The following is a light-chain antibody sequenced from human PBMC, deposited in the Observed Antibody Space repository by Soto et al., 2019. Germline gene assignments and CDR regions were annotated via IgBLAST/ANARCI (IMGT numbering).Light chain of an antibody. J-gene: IGKJ1*01. Sequence: EIVLTQSPGTLSLSPGERATLSCRASQSVSSSYLAWYQQKPGQAPRLLIYGASSRATGIPDRFSGSGSGTDFTLTISRLEPEDIAAYYSQQYGSSPQTFGQGTKV. CDR3: QQYGSSPQT. CDR2: GAS. CDR1: QSVSSSY. V-gene: IGKV3-20*01.